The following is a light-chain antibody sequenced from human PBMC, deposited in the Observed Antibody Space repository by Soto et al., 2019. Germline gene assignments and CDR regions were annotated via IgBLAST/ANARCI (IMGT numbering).Light chain of an antibody. Sequence: QSALTQPASVSGSPGQSITISCTGTSSDVGGYNYVSWYQQYPGKAPKLMIYDVSNRPSGVSNRFSGSKSGNTASLTISGLQAEDEADYYCSSYTIISAVVFGEGTKLTVL. V-gene: IGLV2-14*01. J-gene: IGLJ3*02. CDR1: SSDVGGYNY. CDR2: DVS. CDR3: SSYTIISAVV.